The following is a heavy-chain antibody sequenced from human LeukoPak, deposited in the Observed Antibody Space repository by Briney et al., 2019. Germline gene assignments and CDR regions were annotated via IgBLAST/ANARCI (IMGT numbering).Heavy chain of an antibody. CDR2: IYTSGST. CDR3: ARHRSGWLQSSFDY. D-gene: IGHD5-24*01. J-gene: IGHJ4*02. Sequence: RASETLSLTCTVSGGSISSGSYYWSWIRQPAGKGLEWIGRIYTSGSTNYNPSLKSRVTISVDTSKNQFSLKLSSVTAADTAVYYCARHRSGWLQSSFDYWGQGTLVTVSS. V-gene: IGHV4-61*02. CDR1: GGSISSGSYY.